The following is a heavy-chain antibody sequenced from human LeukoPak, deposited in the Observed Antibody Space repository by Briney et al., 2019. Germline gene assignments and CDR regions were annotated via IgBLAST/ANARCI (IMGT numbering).Heavy chain of an antibody. V-gene: IGHV3-66*01. Sequence: GTSLRLSCAASGFTFISYAIHWVRQAPGKGLEWVSVIYSGGSTYYADSVKGRFTISRDNSKNTLYLQMNSLRAEDTAVYYCARDFLGYSSGWYVDYWGQGTLVTVSS. CDR1: GFTFISYA. J-gene: IGHJ4*02. D-gene: IGHD6-19*01. CDR3: ARDFLGYSSGWYVDY. CDR2: IYSGGST.